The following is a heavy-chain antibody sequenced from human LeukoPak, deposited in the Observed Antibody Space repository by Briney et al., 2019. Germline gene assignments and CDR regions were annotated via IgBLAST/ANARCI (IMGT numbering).Heavy chain of an antibody. CDR3: AREAYDILTGYEPHPAGWFDP. V-gene: IGHV4-39*07. CDR2: IYHSGST. CDR1: GDSISSSSHY. J-gene: IGHJ5*02. Sequence: PSETLSLTCTVSGDSISSSSHYWGWIRQPPGKGLEWIGSIYHSGSTYYNPSLKSRVTISVDTSKNQFSLKLSSVTAADTAVYYCAREAYDILTGYEPHPAGWFDPWGQGTLVTVSS. D-gene: IGHD3-9*01.